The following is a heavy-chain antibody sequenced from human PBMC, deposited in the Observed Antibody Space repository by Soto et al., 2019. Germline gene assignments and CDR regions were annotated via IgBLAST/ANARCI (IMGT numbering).Heavy chain of an antibody. J-gene: IGHJ4*02. CDR3: AAQRIAMLRGVILPQFYFDY. CDR1: GYILTELS. D-gene: IGHD3-10*01. Sequence: ASVKVSCKVSGYILTELSMHWGRQPPGKELECMGGFEPEDCETSYAQNFQGRVTMTEDTSTATACTELGSLRSEDTDVYSCAAQRIAMLRGVILPQFYFDYWGRGTLVTVSS. V-gene: IGHV1-24*01. CDR2: FEPEDCET.